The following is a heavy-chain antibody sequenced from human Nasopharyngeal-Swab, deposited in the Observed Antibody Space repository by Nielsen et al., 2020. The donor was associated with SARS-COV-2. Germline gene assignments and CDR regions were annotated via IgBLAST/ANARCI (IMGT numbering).Heavy chain of an antibody. V-gene: IGHV3-23*01. CDR3: AKWGYYDSSGYLDY. CDR1: GFTFSSYA. J-gene: IGHJ4*02. Sequence: GESLKISCAASGFTFSSYAMSWVRQAPGKGLEWVSAISGSGGSTYYADSVKGRFTISRDNSKNTLYLQMNSLRAEDTAVYYCAKWGYYDSSGYLDYWGQGTLVTVPS. CDR2: ISGSGGST. D-gene: IGHD3-22*01.